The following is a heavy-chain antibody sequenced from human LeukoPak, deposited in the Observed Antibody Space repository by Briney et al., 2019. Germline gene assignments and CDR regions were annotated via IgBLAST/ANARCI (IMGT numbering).Heavy chain of an antibody. J-gene: IGHJ4*02. V-gene: IGHV3-7*01. Sequence: PGGSLRLSCAAAGFTFSRYWMSWVRQATGKGLECVAKIREDGSEKHYVDSVKGRFTISRDNAKNTLCLQMNSLRAEDTAVYYCASDGYNWEGCLDWGQGTLVTVSS. CDR2: IREDGSEK. CDR3: ASDGYNWEGCLD. D-gene: IGHD5-24*01. CDR1: GFTFSRYW.